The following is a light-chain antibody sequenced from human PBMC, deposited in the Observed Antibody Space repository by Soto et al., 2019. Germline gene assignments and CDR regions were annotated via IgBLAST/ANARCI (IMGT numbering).Light chain of an antibody. CDR1: QGVSTW. J-gene: IGKJ4*01. CDR2: AAS. CDR3: QQANSIPLT. Sequence: DIQLTQSPSSVSASVGDRVTITCRASQGVSTWLAWYQQKPGKAPKLLIYAASGLQSGVPSRFSGSGSGTDFTLTISSLDPEDVATYFCQQANSIPLTFGGGTRVEIK. V-gene: IGKV1D-12*01.